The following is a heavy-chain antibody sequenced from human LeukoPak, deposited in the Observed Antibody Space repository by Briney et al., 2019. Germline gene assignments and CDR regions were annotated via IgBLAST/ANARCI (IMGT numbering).Heavy chain of an antibody. V-gene: IGHV3-30*02. CDR1: GFTFSSYG. CDR3: AKGFSQWLAKGYALDI. CDR2: IRYDGSNK. D-gene: IGHD6-19*01. Sequence: PGGSLRLSCAASGFTFSSYGMHWVRQAPGKGLEWVAFIRYDGSNKYYADSVKGRFTISRDNSKNTLYLQMNSLRAEDTAVYYCAKGFSQWLAKGYALDIWGQGTMVTVSS. J-gene: IGHJ3*02.